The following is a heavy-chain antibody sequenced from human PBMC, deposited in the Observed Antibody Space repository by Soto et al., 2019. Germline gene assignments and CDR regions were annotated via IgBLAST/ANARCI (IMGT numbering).Heavy chain of an antibody. J-gene: IGHJ6*02. CDR3: ATRVEYSSSSDYYYYGMDV. D-gene: IGHD6-6*01. CDR1: GYSFTSYW. CDR2: IYPGDSDT. Sequence: GESLKISCXGSGYSFTSYWIGWVRQMPGKGLEWMGIIYPGDSDTRYSPSFQGQVTISADKSISTAYLQWSSLKASDTAMYYCATRVEYSSSSDYYYYGMDVWGQGTTVTVSS. V-gene: IGHV5-51*01.